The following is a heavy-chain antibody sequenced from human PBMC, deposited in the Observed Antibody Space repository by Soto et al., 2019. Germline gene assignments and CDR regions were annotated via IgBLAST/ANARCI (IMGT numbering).Heavy chain of an antibody. D-gene: IGHD3-10*01. CDR3: ARARGSYYNFDY. Sequence: SENLCLTCSGSGGYMRTYHWSGFGQPPGKGLEWIGYIYYRGSTNYNPSLKSRVTISVDTSKNQFSLKLNSVTAADTALFYCARARGSYYNFDYWGQGTLVTVS. CDR2: IYYRGST. J-gene: IGHJ4*02. V-gene: IGHV4-59*01. CDR1: GGYMRTYH.